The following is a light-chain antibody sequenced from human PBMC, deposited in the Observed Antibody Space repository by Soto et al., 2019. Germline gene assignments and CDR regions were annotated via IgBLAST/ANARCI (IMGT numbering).Light chain of an antibody. V-gene: IGKV1-39*01. CDR1: QTIMTY. CDR3: QQSYNSHQT. J-gene: IGKJ1*01. Sequence: DIQMTQSPSSLSASVGDEVTITCRASQTIMTYLNWYQLKPGKPPRLLIYAASSLQSGVPSRFSGSGSGTDCTLTISSLQPEDCATYSCQQSYNSHQTFGQGTKVEIK. CDR2: AAS.